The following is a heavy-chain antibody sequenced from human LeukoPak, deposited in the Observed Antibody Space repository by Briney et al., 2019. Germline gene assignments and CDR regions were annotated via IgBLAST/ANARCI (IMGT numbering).Heavy chain of an antibody. J-gene: IGHJ4*02. D-gene: IGHD2-21*02. CDR2: ITTSGSNT. V-gene: IGHV3-23*01. CDR3: TKDRRVTA. Sequence: GGSLRLSCAASGFTFSSCGMTWVRQAPGKGLEWVSGITTSGSNTYYADSVKGRFTISRDNSKDTLYLQMNSLRVEDTAIYYCTKDRRVTARGQGTLVTVSS. CDR1: GFTFSSCG.